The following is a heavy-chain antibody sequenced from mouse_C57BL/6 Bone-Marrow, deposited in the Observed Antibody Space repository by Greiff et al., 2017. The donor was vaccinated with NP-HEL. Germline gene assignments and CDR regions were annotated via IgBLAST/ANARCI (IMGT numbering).Heavy chain of an antibody. CDR3: TTRWERYFDY. V-gene: IGHV14-4*01. CDR2: IDPENGDT. J-gene: IGHJ2*01. Sequence: DVQLQESGAELVRPGASVKLSCTASGFNIKDDYMHWVKQRPEQGLEWIGWIDPENGDTEYASKFQGKATITADTSSNTAYLQLSSLTSEDTAVYYCTTRWERYFDYWGQGTTPTVSS. D-gene: IGHD4-1*01. CDR1: GFNIKDDY.